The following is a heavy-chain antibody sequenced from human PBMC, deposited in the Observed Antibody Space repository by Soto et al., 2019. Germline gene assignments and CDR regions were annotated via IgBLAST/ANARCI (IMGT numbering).Heavy chain of an antibody. CDR2: ISAYNGNT. CDR1: GGPFSSYA. D-gene: IGHD6-19*01. V-gene: IGHV1-18*01. J-gene: IGHJ4*02. CDR3: ARDLSSGLSNFDY. Sequence: ASVKVSCKASGGPFSSYAMSWVRQAPGQGLEWMGWISAYNGNTKYAQKFQGRVTMTTDTSTSTAYMELRSLRSDDTAVYYCARDLSSGLSNFDYWGQGTLVTVSS.